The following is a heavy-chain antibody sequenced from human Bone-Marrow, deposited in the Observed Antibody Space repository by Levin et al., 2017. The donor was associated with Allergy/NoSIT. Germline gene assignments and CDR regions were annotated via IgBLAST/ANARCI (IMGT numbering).Heavy chain of an antibody. V-gene: IGHV4-59*01. J-gene: IGHJ4*02. Sequence: PSETLSLTCTVSGGSISSYYWSWIRQPPGKGLEWIGYIYYSGSTNYNPSLKSRVTISVDTSKNQFSLKLSSVTAADTAVYYCARVHCSGGSCYSGDYYFDYWGQGTLVTVSS. D-gene: IGHD2-15*01. CDR1: GGSISSYY. CDR2: IYYSGST. CDR3: ARVHCSGGSCYSGDYYFDY.